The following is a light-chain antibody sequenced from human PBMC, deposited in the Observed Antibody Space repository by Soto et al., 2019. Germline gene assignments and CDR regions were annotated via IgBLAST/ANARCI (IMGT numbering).Light chain of an antibody. CDR3: SSYTSSSNVL. CDR2: DVS. J-gene: IGLJ2*01. V-gene: IGLV2-14*03. CDR1: SSDSGGYNY. Sequence: QSALTQPASVSGSPGQSITISCTGTSSDSGGYNYVSWYQQHPGKAPKLIVYDVSNRPSGISNRFSGSKSGNTASLTISGLQAEDEADYYCSSYTSSSNVLFGGGTKLTVL.